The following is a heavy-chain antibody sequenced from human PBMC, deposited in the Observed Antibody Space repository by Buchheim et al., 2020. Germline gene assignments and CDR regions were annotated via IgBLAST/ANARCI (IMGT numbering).Heavy chain of an antibody. CDR3: RVRGEYYFDY. CDR2: IRSKANGGST. J-gene: IGHJ4*02. D-gene: IGHD3-10*01. Sequence: EVQLVESGGGLVQPGRSLRLSCTASGFTFGDXAMSWFRQAPGKGLEWVGFIRSKANGGSTENAASVKGXFTIPRYVTKRHAYLQMNSLKTEDTAVYYSRVRGEYYFDYWGQGTL. V-gene: IGHV3-49*03. CDR1: GFTFGDXA.